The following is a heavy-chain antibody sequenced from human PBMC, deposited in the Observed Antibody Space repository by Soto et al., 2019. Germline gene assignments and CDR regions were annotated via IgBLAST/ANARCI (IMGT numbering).Heavy chain of an antibody. Sequence: QVQLVQSGAEVQKPGSSVKVSCKASGGTFSSSAISWVRQAPGQGLEWMGGIIPIFGTTNSAQKFQGRVTITADKSTSTAYMELTSLRSEDTAVYYCARGIVIVPAANFYFYHMDVWGQGTTVTVSS. V-gene: IGHV1-69*06. CDR2: IIPIFGTT. CDR1: GGTFSSSA. D-gene: IGHD2-2*01. CDR3: ARGIVIVPAANFYFYHMDV. J-gene: IGHJ6*02.